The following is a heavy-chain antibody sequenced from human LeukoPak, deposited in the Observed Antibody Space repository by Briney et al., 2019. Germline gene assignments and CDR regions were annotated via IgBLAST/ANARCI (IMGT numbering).Heavy chain of an antibody. CDR1: GGSFSGYY. D-gene: IGHD3-22*01. V-gene: IGHV4-34*01. Sequence: SETLSLTCAVYGGSFSGYYWSWIRQPPGKGLEWIGEINHSGSTNYNPSLKSRVTISVDTSKNQFSLKLSSLPAPAPAVYYCGRNTYYYDSSGYEYYFDYGGQGTLVTVSS. CDR3: GRNTYYYDSSGYEYYFDY. J-gene: IGHJ4*02. CDR2: INHSGST.